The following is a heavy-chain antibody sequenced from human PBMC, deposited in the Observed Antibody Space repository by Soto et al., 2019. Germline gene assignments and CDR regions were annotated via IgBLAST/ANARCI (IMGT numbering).Heavy chain of an antibody. CDR1: GGTFSSYA. Sequence: KVSCKASGGTFSSYAISWVRQAPGQGLEWMGGIIPIFGTANYAQKFQGRVTITADESTSTAYMELSSLRSEDTAVYYCARYYCSSTSCYKDWFDPWGQGTLVTVSS. V-gene: IGHV1-69*01. CDR3: ARYYCSSTSCYKDWFDP. D-gene: IGHD2-2*02. CDR2: IIPIFGTA. J-gene: IGHJ5*02.